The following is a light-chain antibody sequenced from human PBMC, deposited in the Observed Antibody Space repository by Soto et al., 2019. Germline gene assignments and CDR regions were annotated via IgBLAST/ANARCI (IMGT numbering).Light chain of an antibody. CDR3: CSYAGSSTFYA. Sequence: QSALTQPSSLSGSPGQSITISCTGTISDVGSYNLVSWYQQHPGKAPKLMIYEGSKRPSGVSNRFSGSKSGNTASLTISGLQAEDEADYYCCSYAGSSTFYAFGTGTKVTVL. V-gene: IGLV2-23*01. CDR2: EGS. CDR1: ISDVGSYNL. J-gene: IGLJ1*01.